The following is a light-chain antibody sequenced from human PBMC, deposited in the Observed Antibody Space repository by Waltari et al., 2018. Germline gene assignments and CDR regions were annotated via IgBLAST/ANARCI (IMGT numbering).Light chain of an antibody. CDR1: SLRTSY. CDR3: SSRDNSGNRP. Sequence: SSELTQDPDVSVALGPTVRTTCQRTSLRTSYASWYLQKPGQAPLLLIYGNNNRPSGIPDRFSGSSSGNTASLTITGSQAEDEADYYCSSRDNSGNRPFGGGTKLTVL. V-gene: IGLV3-19*01. J-gene: IGLJ3*02. CDR2: GNN.